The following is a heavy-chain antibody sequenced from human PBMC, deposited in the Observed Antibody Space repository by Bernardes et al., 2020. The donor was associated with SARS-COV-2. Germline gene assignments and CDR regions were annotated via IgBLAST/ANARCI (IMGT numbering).Heavy chain of an antibody. CDR1: GFMLDTFA. CDR3: AKDYCGGDCDFFDY. J-gene: IGHJ4*02. Sequence: GGSLRLSCAASGFMLDTFAMSWVRQVPGKGLEWFSGVSGSGDTYYADSVKGRFTIPRDMSKNILFLQMKDLRAEDTAVYYCAKDYCGGDCDFFDYWGQGTVVTVSS. CDR2: VSGSGDT. D-gene: IGHD2-21*02. V-gene: IGHV3-23*01.